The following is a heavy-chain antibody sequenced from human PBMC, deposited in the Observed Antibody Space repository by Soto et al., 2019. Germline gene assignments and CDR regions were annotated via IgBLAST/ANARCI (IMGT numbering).Heavy chain of an antibody. D-gene: IGHD6-25*01. Sequence: QVQLVQSGAEVKKPGASVKVSCKASGYTFTSYGISWVRQAPGQGLEWMGWISAYNGNTNYAQKLQGRVTRTTDTSNSTAYTELRSLRADDPAVYCCAREESSGCFDYWGRGTLVTVSS. J-gene: IGHJ4*02. CDR1: GYTFTSYG. V-gene: IGHV1-18*01. CDR2: ISAYNGNT. CDR3: AREESSGCFDY.